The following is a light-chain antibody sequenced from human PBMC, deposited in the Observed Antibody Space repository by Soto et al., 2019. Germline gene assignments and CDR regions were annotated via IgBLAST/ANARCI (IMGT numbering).Light chain of an antibody. CDR3: LKYNSAPLT. V-gene: IGKV1-27*01. CDR1: QGIAPY. CDR2: ATS. J-gene: IGKJ4*01. Sequence: DVQMTQSPSSLSAFVGDRVTITCRASQGIAPYLAWFHQKPGKVPKLLIYATSTLQSGVPSRFSGSGAGTDFTLTINSLQPEDVGTYYCLKYNSAPLTFGGGTKVEIK.